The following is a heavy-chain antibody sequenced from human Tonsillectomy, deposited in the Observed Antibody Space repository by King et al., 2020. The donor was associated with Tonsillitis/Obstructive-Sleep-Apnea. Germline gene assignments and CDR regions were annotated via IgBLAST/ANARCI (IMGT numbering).Heavy chain of an antibody. V-gene: IGHV4-39*01. CDR3: TGGRDYGGTHWYVDL. D-gene: IGHD4-23*01. CDR1: GGSISSSSYY. CDR2: IYYSGSN. J-gene: IGHJ2*01. Sequence: LQLQESGPGLLKPSETLSLTCTVSGGSISSSSYYWGWIRQPPGKGLEWIGSIYYSGSNYYNPSHKSRVSISVDTSKNQFSLKLSSVTAADTAVYYCTGGRDYGGTHWYVDLWGRGTLVTVSS.